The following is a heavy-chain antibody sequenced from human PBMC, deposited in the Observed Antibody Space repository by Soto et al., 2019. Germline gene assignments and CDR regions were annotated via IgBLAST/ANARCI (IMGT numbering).Heavy chain of an antibody. CDR1: CGSIISYY. Sequence: SETLSLTCTFSCGSIISYYWSWIRQPAGKGLEWIGRIYTSGSTNYNPSLKSRVTMSVDTSKNQFSLKLSSVTAADTAVYYCAREKGGYYDSSGYYYEPYYFDYWGQGTLVTVSS. D-gene: IGHD3-22*01. CDR2: IYTSGST. J-gene: IGHJ4*02. V-gene: IGHV4-4*07. CDR3: AREKGGYYDSSGYYYEPYYFDY.